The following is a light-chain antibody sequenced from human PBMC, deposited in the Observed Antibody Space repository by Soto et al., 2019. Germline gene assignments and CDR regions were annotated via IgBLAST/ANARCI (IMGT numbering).Light chain of an antibody. CDR3: FSSAGGYIWVV. J-gene: IGLJ2*01. V-gene: IGLV2-11*01. Sequence: QSVLTQPRSVSGSPGQSVTIPCTGSSSDVGGDNSVSWYQQHPGKVPKLMIYDVSKRPSGVPDRFSGSKSGNTASLTISGPQAEEEAVYYCFSSAGGYIWVVFGGGTK. CDR2: DVS. CDR1: SSDVGGDNS.